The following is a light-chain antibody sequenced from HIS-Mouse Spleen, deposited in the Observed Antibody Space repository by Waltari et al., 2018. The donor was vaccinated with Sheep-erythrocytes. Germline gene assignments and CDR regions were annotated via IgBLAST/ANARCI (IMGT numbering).Light chain of an antibody. J-gene: IGKJ4*01. CDR1: QSVLYSSNNKNY. V-gene: IGKV4-1*01. Sequence: DIVMTQSPDSLAVSLGERATINCKSSQSVLYSSNNKNYLAWYQQKPGQPPKLLIYWASTRESGVPDRFSGSGSGTDFTLTISSLQAEDVAVYYCQQYSSTLLTFGGGTK. CDR2: WAS. CDR3: QQYSSTLLT.